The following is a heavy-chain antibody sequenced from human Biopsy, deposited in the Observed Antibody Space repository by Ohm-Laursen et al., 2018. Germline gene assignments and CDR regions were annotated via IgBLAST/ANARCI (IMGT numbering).Heavy chain of an antibody. J-gene: IGHJ4*02. Sequence: SVKVSCKTSGGTFTNYAISWVRQAPGQGLEWMGGIIPIFGTANYAQKFQGRVTITADESASTAYMELSSLRSDDTAVYYCARDALGGGSYRFFYWGQGSLVTVSS. CDR1: GGTFTNYA. CDR3: ARDALGGGSYRFFY. V-gene: IGHV1-69*13. D-gene: IGHD1-26*01. CDR2: IIPIFGTA.